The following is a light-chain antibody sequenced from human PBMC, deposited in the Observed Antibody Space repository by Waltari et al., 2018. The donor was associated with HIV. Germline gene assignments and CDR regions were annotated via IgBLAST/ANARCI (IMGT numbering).Light chain of an antibody. CDR2: AAS. J-gene: IGKJ4*01. V-gene: IGKV1-9*01. Sequence: DIQLTQSPSFLSTSVGDRVTITCRASQGIRSYLAWYQQKPGKAPQLLIYAASTLESGVPSRFSGSGSGTEFTLTISSLQPEDFATYYCQQLNSYPLTFGGGTKVDIK. CDR1: QGIRSY. CDR3: QQLNSYPLT.